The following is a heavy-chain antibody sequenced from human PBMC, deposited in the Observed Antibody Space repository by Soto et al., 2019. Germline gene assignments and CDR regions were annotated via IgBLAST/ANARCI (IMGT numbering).Heavy chain of an antibody. J-gene: IGHJ3*01. CDR1: GFTFSYYW. V-gene: IGHV3-74*01. CDR2: IHSDGSST. D-gene: IGHD3-16*01. CDR3: ARGQGGAFDL. Sequence: DVQLVESGGGSVQPGGSLSLSCAATGFTFSYYWMHWVRQAPGKGLVWVSRIHSDGSSTTDADSVKGRFTISRDNAKNTLYLQMKSLRAGETAVYFCARGQGGAFDLWGQGTMVTVAS.